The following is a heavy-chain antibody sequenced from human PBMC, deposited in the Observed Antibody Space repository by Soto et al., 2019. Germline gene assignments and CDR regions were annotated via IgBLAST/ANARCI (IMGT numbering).Heavy chain of an antibody. J-gene: IGHJ6*02. Sequence: QVQLVQSGAEVKKPGPSVKVSCKASGGAFSDYAFSWVRQAPGQGLEWLGGIMPLFRAPDYAQKFQGRVTITADEFTRTAYMEMNSLRSEDTAVYYCASWLKGPDIGNYYYGMDVWGQGTTVTVS. D-gene: IGHD2-15*01. V-gene: IGHV1-69*12. CDR2: IMPLFRAP. CDR3: ASWLKGPDIGNYYYGMDV. CDR1: GGAFSDYA.